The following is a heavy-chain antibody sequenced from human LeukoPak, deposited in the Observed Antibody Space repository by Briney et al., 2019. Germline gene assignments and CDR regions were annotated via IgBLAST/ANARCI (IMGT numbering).Heavy chain of an antibody. V-gene: IGHV3-23*01. D-gene: IGHD1-1*01. CDR2: ISGSGDNT. Sequence: PGGSLRLSCAASGFTFSSYTMGWVRQAPGKGLEWVSTISGSGDNTYYADSLKGRFTISRDSSKNTLYLQMNSLRAEDTAVYYCAKQTRTTTAPDYWGQGTLVTVSS. J-gene: IGHJ4*02. CDR3: AKQTRTTTAPDY. CDR1: GFTFSSYT.